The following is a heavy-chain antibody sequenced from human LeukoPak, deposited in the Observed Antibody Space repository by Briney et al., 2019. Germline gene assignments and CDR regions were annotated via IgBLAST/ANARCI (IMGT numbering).Heavy chain of an antibody. V-gene: IGHV4-59*01. CDR2: IYYSGST. Sequence: SETLSLTCTVSGGSISSYYWSWIRQPPGKGLEWIGYIYYSGSTNYNPSLKSRVTIPVDTSKNQFSLKLSSVTAADTAVYYCARASTLTYGSGYGMDVWGKGTTVTVSS. J-gene: IGHJ6*04. D-gene: IGHD3-10*01. CDR1: GGSISSYY. CDR3: ARASTLTYGSGYGMDV.